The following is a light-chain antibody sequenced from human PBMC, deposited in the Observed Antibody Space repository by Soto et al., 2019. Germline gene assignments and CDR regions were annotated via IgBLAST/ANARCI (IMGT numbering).Light chain of an antibody. CDR1: QSVTSSY. J-gene: IGKJ4*01. V-gene: IGKV3-20*01. CDR2: GAS. CDR3: LQYGSSPT. Sequence: EIVLTQSPGTLSLSPGERATLSCRASQSVTSSYLAWYQQKPGQAPRLLISGASSSATGIPDRFSGSGSGTDFSLTISRLEPEDFAVYYCLQYGSSPTFGGGTKVEI.